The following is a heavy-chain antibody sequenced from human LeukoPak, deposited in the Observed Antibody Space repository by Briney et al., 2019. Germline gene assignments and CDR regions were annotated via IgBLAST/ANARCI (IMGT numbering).Heavy chain of an antibody. V-gene: IGHV4-39*07. CDR1: GGSISSGSYY. CDR2: IYYSGST. Sequence: SETLSLTCTVSGGSISSGSYYWDWIRQPPGKGLEWVGSIYYSGSTYYNPSLRSRVTISVDTSKNQFSLRLSSVTAADTAVYYCARAYYYDSSGYYQEDAFDIWGQGTMVTVSS. J-gene: IGHJ3*02. D-gene: IGHD3-22*01. CDR3: ARAYYYDSSGYYQEDAFDI.